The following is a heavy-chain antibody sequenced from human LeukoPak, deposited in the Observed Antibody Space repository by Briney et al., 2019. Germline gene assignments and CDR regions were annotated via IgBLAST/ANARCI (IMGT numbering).Heavy chain of an antibody. D-gene: IGHD2-8*02. J-gene: IGHJ4*02. CDR2: INPSGGST. Sequence: ASVKGSCKASGYTFTSYYMHWVRQAPGQGLEWMGIINPSGGSTSYAQKFQGRVTMTRYTSTSTVYMELSSLRSEDTAVYYCARDGLTVSGFDYWGQGTLVTVSS. CDR3: ARDGLTVSGFDY. CDR1: GYTFTSYY. V-gene: IGHV1-46*01.